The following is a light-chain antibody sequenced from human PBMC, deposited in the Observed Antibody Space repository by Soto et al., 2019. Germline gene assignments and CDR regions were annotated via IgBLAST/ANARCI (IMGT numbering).Light chain of an antibody. J-gene: IGKJ4*01. V-gene: IGKV3-20*01. CDR2: GAS. Sequence: ELVLTQSPGTLSLSPGERATLSCRASQSVSSSYLAWYQQKPGKAPRLLIYGASSRATGIPDRFSGSGSGTDFTLTISSLEPEDFAVYYCQQYGSSLVLGGGTKVEIK. CDR1: QSVSSSY. CDR3: QQYGSSLV.